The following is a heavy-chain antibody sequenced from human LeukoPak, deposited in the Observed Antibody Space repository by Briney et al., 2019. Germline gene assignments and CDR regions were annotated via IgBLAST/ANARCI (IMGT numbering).Heavy chain of an antibody. J-gene: IGHJ4*02. CDR1: GYTFTNFA. Sequence: SVKVSCKASGYTFTNFAISWARQAPGQGLEWMGWVSAYNGNTNYAQKFQGRVSMTTDTSTSTAYMDLRSLRSDDTAVYYCARGEGIFFDYWGQGTLVTVSS. D-gene: IGHD3-3*01. CDR3: ARGEGIFFDY. V-gene: IGHV1-18*01. CDR2: VSAYNGNT.